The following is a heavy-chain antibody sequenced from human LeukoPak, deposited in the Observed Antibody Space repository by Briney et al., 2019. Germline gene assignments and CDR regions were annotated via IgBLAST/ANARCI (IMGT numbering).Heavy chain of an antibody. CDR2: VNHSGST. Sequence: SETLSLTCAVYGGSFSDYYWSWIRQPPGKGLEWIGEVNHSGSTKYNPSLKSRVTISVDTSKNQFSLKLSSVTAADTAVYYCARGAGYDSSAPFDYWGQGTLVTVSS. V-gene: IGHV4-34*01. J-gene: IGHJ4*02. D-gene: IGHD3-22*01. CDR3: ARGAGYDSSAPFDY. CDR1: GGSFSDYY.